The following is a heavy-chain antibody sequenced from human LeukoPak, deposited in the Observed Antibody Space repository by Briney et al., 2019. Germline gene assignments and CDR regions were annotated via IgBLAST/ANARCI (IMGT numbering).Heavy chain of an antibody. CDR1: GFTVSSNY. Sequence: PGGSLRLSCAASGFTVSSNYMSWVRQAPGEGLEWVSALYSGCTTYYADSVKGRFTISRDNSKNTVYLQMNSLRAEGTAVYYCARASTTTTIFDSWGQGALVTVSS. J-gene: IGHJ4*02. V-gene: IGHV3-53*01. CDR2: LYSGCTT. CDR3: ARASTTTTIFDS. D-gene: IGHD5/OR15-5a*01.